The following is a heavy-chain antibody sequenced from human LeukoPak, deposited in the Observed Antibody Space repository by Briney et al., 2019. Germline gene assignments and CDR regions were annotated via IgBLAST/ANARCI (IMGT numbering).Heavy chain of an antibody. CDR1: GFTFNNYA. CDR2: ISYDGSNK. CDR3: VRGQDGIDNWFDP. J-gene: IGHJ5*02. V-gene: IGHV3-30-3*01. D-gene: IGHD5-24*01. Sequence: GGSLRLSCAASGFTFNNYAMHWVRQAPGKGLEWVAVISYDGSNKYYADSVKGRFTISRDNAKNSLSLQMTSLRAEDTAVYYCVRGQDGIDNWFDPWGQGTLVTVAS.